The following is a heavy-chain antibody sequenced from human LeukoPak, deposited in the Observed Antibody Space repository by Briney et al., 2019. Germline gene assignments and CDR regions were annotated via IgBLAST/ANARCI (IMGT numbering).Heavy chain of an antibody. D-gene: IGHD1-1*01. Sequence: PSGTLSLTCAVSGGSISSRDWWSWVRQPPGKGLEWIGEIYHGGGTNYNPPLKSRVTISVDKSKNQFSLNLSSVTAADTAVYYCANDDSFRMDVWGQGTTVTVSS. CDR2: IYHGGGT. V-gene: IGHV4-4*02. CDR3: ANDDSFRMDV. CDR1: GGSISSRDW. J-gene: IGHJ6*02.